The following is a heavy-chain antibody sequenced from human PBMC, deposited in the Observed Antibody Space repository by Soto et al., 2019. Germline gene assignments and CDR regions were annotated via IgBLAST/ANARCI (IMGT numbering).Heavy chain of an antibody. J-gene: IGHJ5*02. CDR3: STSYYSGFDP. D-gene: IGHD1-26*01. CDR1: GYPFSKYG. CDR2: IKPDNGDT. V-gene: IGHV1-18*04. Sequence: QLQLVQSGAEVERPGASVRVSCKAYGYPFSKYGISWIRQAPGQGLEWMGWIKPDNGDTNYAQKFQGRVTMTTDTSSNTAYMELMSLRSDDTAVYSCSTSYYSGFDPWGQGTLVSVSS.